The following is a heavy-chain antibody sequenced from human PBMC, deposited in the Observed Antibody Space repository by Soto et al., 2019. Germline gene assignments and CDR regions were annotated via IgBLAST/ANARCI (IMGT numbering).Heavy chain of an antibody. Sequence: GGSLRLSCVASGFRFSRSAMGWIRQPPGRGLDWVSAISGTGGNTYFADSVEGRFVISRDNSKNTLYLQMNSLRAEDTAVYYCAKVRIDQYTGFDAWGQGTTVTVSS. V-gene: IGHV3-23*01. J-gene: IGHJ6*02. CDR3: AKVRIDQYTGFDA. CDR2: ISGTGGNT. CDR1: GFRFSRSA. D-gene: IGHD2-8*02.